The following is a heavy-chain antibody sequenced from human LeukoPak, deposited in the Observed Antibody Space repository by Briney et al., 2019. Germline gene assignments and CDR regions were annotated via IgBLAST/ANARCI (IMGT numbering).Heavy chain of an antibody. Sequence: GGSLRLSCAGSRFNFSSYSINWARQAPGKGLEWVSSISSSSTYIYYADSVKGRFTISRDNAKNSLYLQMNSLRAEDTAVYYCARDTDGFSRGPPTYWGQGTLVTVSS. V-gene: IGHV3-21*01. J-gene: IGHJ4*02. CDR2: ISSSSTYI. CDR1: RFNFSSYS. CDR3: ARDTDGFSRGPPTY. D-gene: IGHD6-19*01.